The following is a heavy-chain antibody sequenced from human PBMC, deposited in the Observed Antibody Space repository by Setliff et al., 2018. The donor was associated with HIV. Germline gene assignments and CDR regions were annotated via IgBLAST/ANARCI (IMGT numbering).Heavy chain of an antibody. V-gene: IGHV4-39*01. CDR2: VYYSGRT. D-gene: IGHD1-26*01. CDR1: GGSISTTSYY. Sequence: SETLSLTCTVSGGSISTTSYYWGWIRQPPGKGLEWIGSVYYSGRTYYNPSLKSRVTVSVDTSKNQFSLKVSSVTAADTAVYYCARGHGVYSGSYLAVYFDYWGQGTLVTVSS. CDR3: ARGHGVYSGSYLAVYFDY. J-gene: IGHJ4*02.